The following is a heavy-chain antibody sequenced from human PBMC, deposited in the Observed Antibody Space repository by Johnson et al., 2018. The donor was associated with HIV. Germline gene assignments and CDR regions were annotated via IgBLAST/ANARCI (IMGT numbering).Heavy chain of an antibody. CDR2: ISYDGNNK. V-gene: IGHV3-30*03. Sequence: QVQLVESGGGVVQPGRSMRLSCVGSGFTFSSYGMHWVRQAPGKGLEWVAVISYDGNNKYYADSVKGRFTISRDNSKNTLYLQMGSLRAEDMAVYYCARGWELLTPAFDIWGQGTMVTVSS. D-gene: IGHD1-26*01. CDR3: ARGWELLTPAFDI. J-gene: IGHJ3*02. CDR1: GFTFSSYG.